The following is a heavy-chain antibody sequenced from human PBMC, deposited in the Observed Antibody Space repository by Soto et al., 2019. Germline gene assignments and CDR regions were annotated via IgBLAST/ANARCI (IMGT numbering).Heavy chain of an antibody. CDR1: GFTFSDYY. V-gene: IGHV3-11*06. CDR3: ARGYDFWSGYYYPYGMDV. D-gene: IGHD3-3*01. Sequence: PGGSLRLSCAASGFTFSDYYMSWIRQAPGKGLEWVSYISSSSSYTNYADSVKGRFTISRDNSKNTLYLQMNSLRAEDTAVYYSARGYDFWSGYYYPYGMDVWGQGTTVTVSS. CDR2: ISSSSSYT. J-gene: IGHJ6*02.